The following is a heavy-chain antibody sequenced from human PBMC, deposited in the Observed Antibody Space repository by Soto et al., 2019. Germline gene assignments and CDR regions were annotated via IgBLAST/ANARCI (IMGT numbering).Heavy chain of an antibody. V-gene: IGHV1-69*06. CDR3: ARDSKIQIFSGYDFGPGVGMDV. D-gene: IGHD5-12*01. J-gene: IGHJ6*02. CDR2: IIPIFGTA. CDR1: GGTFSSYA. Sequence: SVKVSCKASGGTFSSYAISWVRQAPGQGLEWMGGIIPIFGTANYAQKFQGRVTITADKSTSTAYMGLSSLRSEDTAVYYCARDSKIQIFSGYDFGPGVGMDVWGQGTTVTVSS.